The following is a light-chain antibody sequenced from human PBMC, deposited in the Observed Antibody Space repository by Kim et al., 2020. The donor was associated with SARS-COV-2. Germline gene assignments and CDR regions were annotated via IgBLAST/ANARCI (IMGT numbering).Light chain of an antibody. CDR2: GAS. CDR1: QSNSTN. J-gene: IGKJ1*01. CDR3: HQYAGAPWT. Sequence: LSPGERATRSCKASQSNSTNVVGTQHKPGQSPRLLIYGASSRATGIPDRFSGSGSGTDFTLTITGLEPEDFAVYYCHQYAGAPWTLGQGTKVDIK. V-gene: IGKV3-20*01.